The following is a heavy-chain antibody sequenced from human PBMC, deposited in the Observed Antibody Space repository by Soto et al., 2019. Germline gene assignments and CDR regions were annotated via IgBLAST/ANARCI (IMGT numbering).Heavy chain of an antibody. D-gene: IGHD2-2*01. J-gene: IGHJ6*02. CDR1: GGSFSGYY. Sequence: SETLSLTCAVYGGSFSGYYWSWIRQPPGKGLEWIGEINHSGSTNYNPSLKSRVTISVDTSKNQFSLKLSSVTAADTAVYYCASLVVVVPAAMGNYYYYGMDVLGQGTTVTVS. CDR2: INHSGST. V-gene: IGHV4-34*01. CDR3: ASLVVVVPAAMGNYYYYGMDV.